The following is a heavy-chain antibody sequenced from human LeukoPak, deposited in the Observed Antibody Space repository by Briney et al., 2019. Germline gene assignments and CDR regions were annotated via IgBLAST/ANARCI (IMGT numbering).Heavy chain of an antibody. CDR2: ISHSGSSI. J-gene: IGHJ4*02. V-gene: IGHV3-23*01. CDR3: AKDRDYGGNSVPDY. D-gene: IGHD4-23*01. Sequence: GGSLRLSCVASGFTFSNYLMNWVRQAPGKGLEWVSGISHSGSSIYYADSVKGRFTISRDNSKNTLYLQMNSLRAEDTAVYYCAKDRDYGGNSVPDYWGQGTLVTVSS. CDR1: GFTFSNYL.